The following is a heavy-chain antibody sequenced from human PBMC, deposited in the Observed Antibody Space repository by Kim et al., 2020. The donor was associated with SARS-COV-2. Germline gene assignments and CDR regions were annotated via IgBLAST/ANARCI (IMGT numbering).Heavy chain of an antibody. D-gene: IGHD6-13*01. J-gene: IGHJ4*02. CDR3: ARAAYSVCSFDY. V-gene: IGHV4-59*01. Sequence: NYHPSLKRRVTISVDTSKNQFSLKLSSVTAADTAVYYCARAAYSVCSFDYWGQGTLVTVSS.